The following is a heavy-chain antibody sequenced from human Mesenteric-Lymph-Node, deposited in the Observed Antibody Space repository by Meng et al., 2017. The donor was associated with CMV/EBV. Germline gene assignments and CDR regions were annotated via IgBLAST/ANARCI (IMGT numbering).Heavy chain of an antibody. V-gene: IGHV3-74*01. J-gene: IGHJ6*02. CDR3: ARDGPGSYYYYGMDV. CDR2: INTDMTNT. CDR1: GFTFSSYW. Sequence: GESLKISCAASGFTFSSYWMHWVRQAPGKGLMWVSRINTDMTNTNYVDSAKGRFAISRDNAKNTLYLQMNSLRAEDTAVYYCARDGPGSYYYYGMDVWGQGTTVTVSS. D-gene: IGHD1-1*01.